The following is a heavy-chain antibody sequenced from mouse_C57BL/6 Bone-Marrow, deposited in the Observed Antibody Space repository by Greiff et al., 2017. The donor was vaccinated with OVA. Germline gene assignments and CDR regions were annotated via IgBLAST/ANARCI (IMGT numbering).Heavy chain of an antibody. CDR1: GYTFTSYW. CDR3: AGDGYYDSWFAC. J-gene: IGHJ3*01. V-gene: IGHV1-7*01. Sequence: VQLQQSGAELAKPGASVKLSCKASGYTFTSYWMHWVKQRPGQGLEWIGYINPSSGYTKSNQKFKDKATLTEDKSYSTAYQQLSRLTYDDAAVYYCAGDGYYDSWFACCGQGTLVTVSA. D-gene: IGHD2-3*01. CDR2: INPSSGYT.